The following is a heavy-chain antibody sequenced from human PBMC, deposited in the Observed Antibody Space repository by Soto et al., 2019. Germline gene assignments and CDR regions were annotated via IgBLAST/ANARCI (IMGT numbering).Heavy chain of an antibody. CDR1: GFTFSSYS. CDR3: ARLPFPHYYDSSGRYI. Sequence: GGSLRLSCAASGFTFSSYSMNWVRQAPGKGLEWVSSISSSSSYIYYADSVKGRFTISRDNAKNSLYLQMNSLRAEDTAVYYCARLPFPHYYDSSGRYIWGLGTLVTVSS. J-gene: IGHJ4*02. V-gene: IGHV3-21*01. D-gene: IGHD3-22*01. CDR2: ISSSSSYI.